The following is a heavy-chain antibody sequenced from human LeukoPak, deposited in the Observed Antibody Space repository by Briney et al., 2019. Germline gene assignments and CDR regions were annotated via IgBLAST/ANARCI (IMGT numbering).Heavy chain of an antibody. J-gene: IGHJ2*01. CDR1: GYTFSSYY. D-gene: IGHD2-21*02. V-gene: IGHV1-8*01. CDR2: MYPNSGNT. Sequence: ASVKVSCQASGYTFSSYYINWVRQATGKGLEWMGWMYPNSGNTGYAQKFQGRVTMTGDTSINTAYMELRSVKSEDTAVYYCVRGHIAVVPPNIRACGGDCYSDWYFDLWGRGTLVSVSS. CDR3: VRGHIAVVPPNIRACGGDCYSDWYFDL.